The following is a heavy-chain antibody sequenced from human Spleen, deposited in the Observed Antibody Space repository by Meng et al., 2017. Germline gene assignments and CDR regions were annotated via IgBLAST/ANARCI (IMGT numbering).Heavy chain of an antibody. CDR1: GFTFSSYA. D-gene: IGHD6-19*01. CDR3: AIIAVAGVDS. J-gene: IGHJ4*02. Sequence: ETLSLTCAASGFTFSSYAMSWVRQAPGKGLEWVSAISGSGGSTYYADSVKGRFTISRDNSKNTLYLQMNSLRAEDTAVYYCAIIAVAGVDSWGQGTPVTVSS. CDR2: ISGSGGST. V-gene: IGHV3-23*01.